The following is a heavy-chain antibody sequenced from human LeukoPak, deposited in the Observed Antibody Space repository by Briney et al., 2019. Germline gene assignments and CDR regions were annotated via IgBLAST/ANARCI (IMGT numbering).Heavy chain of an antibody. D-gene: IGHD6-6*01. CDR3: ARSIAARYNWFDP. Sequence: GSLRLSCAASGFTFSDYYMSWLRQAPGKGLEWIGEINHSGSTNYNPSLTSRVTISVDTSKNQFSLKLSSVTAADTAVYYCARSIAARYNWFDPWGQGTLVTVSS. V-gene: IGHV4-34*01. J-gene: IGHJ5*01. CDR2: INHSGST. CDR1: GFTFSDYY.